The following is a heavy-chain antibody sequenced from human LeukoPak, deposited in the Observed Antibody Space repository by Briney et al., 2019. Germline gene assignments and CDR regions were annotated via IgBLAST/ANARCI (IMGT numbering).Heavy chain of an antibody. J-gene: IGHJ5*02. CDR2: IYTSGST. V-gene: IGHV4-4*09. Sequence: PSETLSLTCTVSGGSISSYYWSWIRQPPGKGLEWIGYIYTSGSTNYNPSLKSRVTISVDTSKNQFSLKLSSVTAADTAVYYCARNSGYLTGGFDPWGQGTLVTVSS. CDR3: ARNSGYLTGGFDP. CDR1: GGSISSYY. D-gene: IGHD5-12*01.